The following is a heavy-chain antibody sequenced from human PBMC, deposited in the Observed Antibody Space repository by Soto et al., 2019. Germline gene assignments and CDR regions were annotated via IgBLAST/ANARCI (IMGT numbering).Heavy chain of an antibody. V-gene: IGHV3-30-3*01. CDR2: ISYDGSNK. J-gene: IGHJ6*02. CDR1: VFTFSSYA. CDR3: ARNSYGPYYYYYGMDV. Sequence: RGSLRLSCSASVFTFSSYAMHWFRQAPGKGLEWVAVISYDGSNKYYADSVKGRFTISRDNSKNTLYLQMNSLRAEDTAVYYCARNSYGPYYYYYGMDVWGQGTTVTVSS. D-gene: IGHD5-18*01.